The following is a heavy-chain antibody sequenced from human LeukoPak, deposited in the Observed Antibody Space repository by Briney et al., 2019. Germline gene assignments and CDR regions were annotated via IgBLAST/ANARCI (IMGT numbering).Heavy chain of an antibody. D-gene: IGHD2-15*01. V-gene: IGHV1-69*06. J-gene: IGHJ6*03. Sequence: AASVKVSCKASGGTFSSYAISWVRQAPGQGLEWMGGIIPIFGTANYAQKFQGRVTITADKSTSTAYMELCSLRSEDTAVYYCARDRNPHVAANGYYYMDVWGKGTTVTVSS. CDR1: GGTFSSYA. CDR2: IIPIFGTA. CDR3: ARDRNPHVAANGYYYMDV.